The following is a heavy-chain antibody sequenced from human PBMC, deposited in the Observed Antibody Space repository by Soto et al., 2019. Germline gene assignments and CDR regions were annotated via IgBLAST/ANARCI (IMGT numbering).Heavy chain of an antibody. V-gene: IGHV1-69*12. CDR3: SRHVPAAGYDYGMDV. Sequence: QVQLVQSGAEVKKPGSSVKVSCKASGGNFSSYAISWVRQAPGQGLEWMGGIITICGTANYAQKFQGRVTITADESTSTAYMELSSLRSEDTAVYYCSRHVPAAGYDYGMDVWGQGTTFTVSS. D-gene: IGHD2-2*01. J-gene: IGHJ6*02. CDR2: IITICGTA. CDR1: GGNFSSYA.